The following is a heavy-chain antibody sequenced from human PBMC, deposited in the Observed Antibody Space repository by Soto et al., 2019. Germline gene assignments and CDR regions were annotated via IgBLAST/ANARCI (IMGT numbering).Heavy chain of an antibody. CDR3: ERQGRYCSGGSCYFHYYYGMDV. CDR1: GGSISSSSYY. Sequence: QLQLQESGPGLVKPSETLSLTCTVSGGSISSSSYYWGWIRQPPGKGLEWIGRIDYSGSTYYNPSLKSRVTISVDTSKNQCSLKLSSVTAADTAVYYCERQGRYCSGGSCYFHYYYGMDVWGQGTTVTVSS. V-gene: IGHV4-39*01. J-gene: IGHJ6*02. CDR2: IDYSGST. D-gene: IGHD2-15*01.